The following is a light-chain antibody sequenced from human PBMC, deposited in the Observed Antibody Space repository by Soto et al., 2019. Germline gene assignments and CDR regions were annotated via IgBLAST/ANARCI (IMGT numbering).Light chain of an antibody. CDR1: QSVSSSY. V-gene: IGKV3-20*01. J-gene: IGKJ4*01. Sequence: ELVLTQSPGTLSLSPGEGATLSCMASQSVSSSYLAWYQQKPGQAPRLLIYAASSRATGIPDRFSGSGSATDFTLTISRLEPEDFAVYYCQQYGSSPLTFGGGTKVDI. CDR3: QQYGSSPLT. CDR2: AAS.